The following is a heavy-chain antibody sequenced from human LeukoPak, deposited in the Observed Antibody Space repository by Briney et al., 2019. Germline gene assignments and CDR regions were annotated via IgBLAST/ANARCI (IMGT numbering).Heavy chain of an antibody. J-gene: IGHJ4*02. CDR1: GFTFSSYG. D-gene: IGHD5-18*01. V-gene: IGHV3-48*04. CDR2: ISSSGSTI. CDR3: AKRIQSAMATGY. Sequence: GGSLRLSCAASGFTFSSYGMHWVRQAPGKGLEWVSYISSSGSTIYYADSVKGRFTISRDNSKNTLYLQMNSLRAEDTAVYYCAKRIQSAMATGYWGQGTLVTVSS.